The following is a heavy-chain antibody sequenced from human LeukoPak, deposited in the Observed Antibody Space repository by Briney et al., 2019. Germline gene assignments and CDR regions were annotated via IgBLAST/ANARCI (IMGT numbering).Heavy chain of an antibody. D-gene: IGHD3-10*01. CDR1: GYTFTSYY. Sequence: GASVKVSCKASGYTFTSYYMHWVRQAPGQGLEWMGIINPSGGSTSYAQKFQGRVTMTRDMSTSTVYMELSSLRSEDTAVYYCARVGPVRSLGALPVHYYGSGSGQFDYWGQGTLVTVSS. CDR3: ARVGPVRSLGALPVHYYGSGSGQFDY. CDR2: INPSGGST. J-gene: IGHJ4*02. V-gene: IGHV1-46*01.